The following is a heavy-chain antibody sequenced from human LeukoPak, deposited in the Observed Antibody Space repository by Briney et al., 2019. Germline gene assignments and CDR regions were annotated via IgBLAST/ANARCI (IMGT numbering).Heavy chain of an antibody. D-gene: IGHD2-15*01. J-gene: IGHJ3*02. CDR2: IYSGGSK. CDR3: AGSCVDRGLSDAFDI. Sequence: GGSLRLSCAASGFTVSSNYMSWVRQAPGKGLEWVSVIYSGGSKYYADSAKGRLSISRHNYTNTLHLHMNSRRVEDAAAYYCAGSCVDRGLSDAFDIWGQGTMVTVSS. V-gene: IGHV3-53*04. CDR1: GFTVSSNY.